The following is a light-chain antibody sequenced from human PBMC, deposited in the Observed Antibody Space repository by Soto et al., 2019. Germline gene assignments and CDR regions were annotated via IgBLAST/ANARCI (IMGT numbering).Light chain of an antibody. CDR3: QQSYTFPWT. CDR2: AAS. Sequence: DIQVTQSPSSVSASVGDRVTFTCRASQGISTWLTWYQQKPGKAPKLLISAASSLQSGVPSRFSGSGSGTDFTLTVSSLQPEDFATYYCQQSYTFPWTFGQGTKVEIK. CDR1: QGISTW. V-gene: IGKV1D-12*01. J-gene: IGKJ1*01.